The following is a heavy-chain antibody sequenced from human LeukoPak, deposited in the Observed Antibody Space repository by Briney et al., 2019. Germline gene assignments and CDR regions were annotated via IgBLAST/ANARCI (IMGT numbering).Heavy chain of an antibody. CDR3: AKDLALVRGIMAARPEVGAFDI. CDR1: GFTFSSYA. Sequence: GGSLRLSCAASGFTFSSYAMSWVRQAPGKGLEWVSAISGSGGSTYYADSVKGRFTISRDNSKNTLYLQMNSLRAEDTAVYYCAKDLALVRGIMAARPEVGAFDIWGQGTMVTVSS. V-gene: IGHV3-23*01. D-gene: IGHD6-6*01. CDR2: ISGSGGST. J-gene: IGHJ3*02.